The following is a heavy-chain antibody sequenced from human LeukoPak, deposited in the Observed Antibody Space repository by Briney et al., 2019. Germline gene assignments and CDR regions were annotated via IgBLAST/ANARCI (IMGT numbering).Heavy chain of an antibody. CDR3: ARDLTDYYELDY. D-gene: IGHD3-22*01. CDR1: GYSISSGFY. CDR2: IYHSGST. V-gene: IGHV4-38-2*02. J-gene: IGHJ4*02. Sequence: SETLSLTCTVSGYSISSGFYWGWIRQPPGKGLEWIGSIYHSGSTYYNPSLKSRVTISVDTSKNQFSLKLSSVTAADTAVYYCARDLTDYYELDYWGQGTLVTVSS.